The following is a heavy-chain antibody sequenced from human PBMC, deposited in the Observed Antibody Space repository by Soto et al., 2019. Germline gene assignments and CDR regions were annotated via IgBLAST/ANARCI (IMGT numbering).Heavy chain of an antibody. CDR3: EHTLLVTFEGMDDLET. Sequence: HITLKESGPRLVKPTQTLTLTCTFSGVSLSTSGLGVGWIRQPPGKALEWLALIYLVDYKRDSPSLKSWLPITNETSKNQVALTMTSMYHMDTPKYYCEHTLLVTFEGMDDLETWPQGTTVTVSS. D-gene: IGHD3-10*01. CDR1: GVSLSTSGLG. CDR2: IYLVDYK. V-gene: IGHV2-5*02. J-gene: IGHJ3*02.